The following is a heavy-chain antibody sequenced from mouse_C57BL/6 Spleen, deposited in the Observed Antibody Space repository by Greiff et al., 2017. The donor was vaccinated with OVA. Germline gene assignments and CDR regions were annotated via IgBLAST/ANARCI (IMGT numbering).Heavy chain of an antibody. J-gene: IGHJ4*01. CDR2: IDPSDSET. V-gene: IGHV1-52*01. Sequence: VQLQQPGAELVRPGSSVKLSCKASGYTFTSYWMHWVKQRPIQGLEWIGNIDPSDSETHYNQKFKDKATLTVDKSSSTAYMQLSSLTSEDSAVYYCARLGGDYYGSSYDAMDYGGQGTSVTVSS. D-gene: IGHD1-1*01. CDR3: ARLGGDYYGSSYDAMDY. CDR1: GYTFTSYW.